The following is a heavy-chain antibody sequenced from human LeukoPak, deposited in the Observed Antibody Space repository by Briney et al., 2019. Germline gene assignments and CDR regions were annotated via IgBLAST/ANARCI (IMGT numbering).Heavy chain of an antibody. D-gene: IGHD6-6*01. J-gene: IGHJ6*03. CDR2: IYYSGST. CDR1: GGSISSYY. Sequence: SETLSLTCTVSGGSISSYYWSWIRQPPGKGLEWIGYIYYSGSTNYNPSLKSRVTISVDTSKNQFSLKLSSVTAADTAVYYRAREDWQLDYYYYMDVWGKGTTVTVSS. V-gene: IGHV4-59*12. CDR3: AREDWQLDYYYYMDV.